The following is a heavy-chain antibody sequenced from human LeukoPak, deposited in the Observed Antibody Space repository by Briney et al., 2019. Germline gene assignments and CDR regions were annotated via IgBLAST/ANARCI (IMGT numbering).Heavy chain of an antibody. CDR1: GFTFSSYW. CDR3: ARGILTSEHRNFDY. V-gene: IGHV3-74*01. Sequence: GGSLRLSCAASGFTFSSYWMHWVRQAPGKGLVWVSRINSDGSSTSYADPVKGRFTISRDNAKNTLCLQMNSLRAEDTAVYYCARGILTSEHRNFDYWGQGTLVTVSS. D-gene: IGHD3-3*01. CDR2: INSDGSST. J-gene: IGHJ4*02.